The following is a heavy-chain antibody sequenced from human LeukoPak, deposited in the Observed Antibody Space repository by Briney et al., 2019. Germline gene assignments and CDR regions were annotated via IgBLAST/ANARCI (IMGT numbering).Heavy chain of an antibody. V-gene: IGHV3-23*01. J-gene: IGHJ4*02. CDR3: AKARGYCSSTSCYSVY. Sequence: GGSLRLSCAASGFTFSSYAMSWVRQAPGKGLEWVSAISGSGGSTYYADSVKGRFTISRDNSKNTLYLQMNSLRAEDTAVYYCAKARGYCSSTSCYSVYWGQRTLVTVSS. D-gene: IGHD2-2*01. CDR2: ISGSGGST. CDR1: GFTFSSYA.